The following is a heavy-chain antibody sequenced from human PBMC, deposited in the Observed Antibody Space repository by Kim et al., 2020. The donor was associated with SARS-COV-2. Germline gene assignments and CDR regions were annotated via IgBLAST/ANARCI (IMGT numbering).Heavy chain of an antibody. J-gene: IGHJ4*02. D-gene: IGHD3-10*01. CDR1: GGSISSSSYY. V-gene: IGHV4-39*01. CDR2: IYYSGST. Sequence: SETLSLTCTVSGGSISSSSYYWGWIRQPPGKGLEWIGSIYYSGSTYYNPSLKSRVTISVDTSKNQFSLKLSSVTAADTAVYYCARQWSVRGVIMYFDYWGQGTLVTVSS. CDR3: ARQWSVRGVIMYFDY.